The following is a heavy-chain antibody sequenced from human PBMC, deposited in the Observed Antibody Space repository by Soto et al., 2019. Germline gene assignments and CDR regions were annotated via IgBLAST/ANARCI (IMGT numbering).Heavy chain of an antibody. V-gene: IGHV4-4*02. CDR3: ARDTEMATNPLDY. D-gene: IGHD5-12*01. Sequence: QVQLQESGPGLVKPSGTLSLTCAVSGGSISSSNWWSWVRQPPGKGLGWIGEIYHSGSTNYNPSLKSRVXXSXDXXKNQFSLKLSSVTAADTAVYYCARDTEMATNPLDYWGQGTLVTVSS. CDR1: GGSISSSNW. CDR2: IYHSGST. J-gene: IGHJ4*02.